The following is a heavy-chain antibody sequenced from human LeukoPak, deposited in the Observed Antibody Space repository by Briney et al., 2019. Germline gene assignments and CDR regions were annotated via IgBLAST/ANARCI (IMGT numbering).Heavy chain of an antibody. V-gene: IGHV1-18*04. CDR2: ISAYNGNT. Sequence: ASVKVSCKASGYTFTGYYMHWVRQATGQGLEWMGWISAYNGNTNYAQKLQGRVTVTTDTSTSTAYMELRSLRSDDTAVYYCARGWSSGFPKIYYFDYWGQGTLVTVSS. CDR3: ARGWSSGFPKIYYFDY. J-gene: IGHJ4*02. CDR1: GYTFTGYY. D-gene: IGHD3-22*01.